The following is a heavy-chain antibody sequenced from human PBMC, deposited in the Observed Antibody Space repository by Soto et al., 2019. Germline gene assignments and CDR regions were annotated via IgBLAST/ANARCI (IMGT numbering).Heavy chain of an antibody. Sequence: ASVKVSCKASGYTFTSYGISWVRQAPGQGLEWMGWISAYNGNTNYAQKLQGRVTMTTDTSTSTAYMELRSLRSDDTAVYYRARTGRVRGVMSYFDYGGQRNLVSVSA. J-gene: IGHJ4*02. D-gene: IGHD3-10*01. CDR2: ISAYNGNT. V-gene: IGHV1-18*01. CDR3: ARTGRVRGVMSYFDY. CDR1: GYTFTSYG.